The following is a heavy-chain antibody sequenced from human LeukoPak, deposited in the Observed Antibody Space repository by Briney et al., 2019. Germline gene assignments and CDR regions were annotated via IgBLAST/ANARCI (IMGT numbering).Heavy chain of an antibody. J-gene: IGHJ3*02. CDR1: GYTLTELS. D-gene: IGHD3-10*01. CDR2: FDPEDGET. Sequence: ASVKVSCKVSGYTLTELSMHWVRQAPGKGLEWMGGFDPEDGETIYAQKFQGRVTMTEGTSIDTAYMELRSLRSENTAVYYCATVLPPMRSYFFYAFDIWGQGTMVTVSS. CDR3: ATVLPPMRSYFFYAFDI. V-gene: IGHV1-24*01.